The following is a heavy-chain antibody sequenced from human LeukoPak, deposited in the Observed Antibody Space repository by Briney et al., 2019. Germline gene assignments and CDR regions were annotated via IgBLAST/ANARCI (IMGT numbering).Heavy chain of an antibody. Sequence: ASVKVSCKASGYTFTGYYMHWVRQAPGQGLEWMGWINPNSGGTNYAQRFQGRVTMTRDTSISTAYMELSRLRSDDTAVYYCARAVGVVVPAAMGYWGQGTLVTVSS. D-gene: IGHD2-2*01. CDR3: ARAVGVVVPAAMGY. CDR1: GYTFTGYY. J-gene: IGHJ4*02. CDR2: INPNSGGT. V-gene: IGHV1-2*02.